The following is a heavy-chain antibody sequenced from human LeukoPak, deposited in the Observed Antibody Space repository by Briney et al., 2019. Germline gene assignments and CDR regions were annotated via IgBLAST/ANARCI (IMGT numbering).Heavy chain of an antibody. CDR3: AKGVVDYYDSSGYYPSDL. V-gene: IGHV3-23*01. CDR1: GLPFHSYA. CDR2: ISGSGGNI. Sequence: GGSLTLLCAGSGLPFHSYAMMCLRHARGKALKWVSGISGSGGNIYYADCVKGRFTISRDNSNNTLYLQMNSMRVEDTAVYFCAKGVVDYYDSSGYYPSDLWGQGTLVTVSS. D-gene: IGHD3-22*01. J-gene: IGHJ5*02.